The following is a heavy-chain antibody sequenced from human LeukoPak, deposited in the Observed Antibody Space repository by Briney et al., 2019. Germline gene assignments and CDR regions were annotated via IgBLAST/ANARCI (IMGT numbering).Heavy chain of an antibody. CDR1: GFTFSSYA. CDR2: ISGSGGST. CDR3: ARDGLYYYDSRLRNGEFIMDY. Sequence: GGSLRLSCAASGFTFSSYAMSWVRQAPGKGVEWVSAISGSGGSTYYADSVKGRFTISRDNSKNTLYLQMNSLRPEDTAVYYCARDGLYYYDSRLRNGEFIMDYWGQGTLVTVSS. D-gene: IGHD3-22*01. V-gene: IGHV3-23*01. J-gene: IGHJ4*02.